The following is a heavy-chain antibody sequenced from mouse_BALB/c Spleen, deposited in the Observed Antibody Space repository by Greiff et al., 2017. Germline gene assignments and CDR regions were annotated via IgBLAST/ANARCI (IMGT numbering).Heavy chain of an antibody. CDR3: ARGWDIYYAMDY. CDR1: GYTFTSYW. CDR2: IYPGDGDT. Sequence: VQVVESGAELARPGASVKLSCKASGYTFTSYWMQWVKQRPGQGLEWIGAIYPGDGDTRYTQKFKGKATLTADKSSSTAYMQLSSLASEDSAVYYCARGWDIYYAMDYWGQGTSVTVSS. V-gene: IGHV1-87*01. D-gene: IGHD4-1*01. J-gene: IGHJ4*01.